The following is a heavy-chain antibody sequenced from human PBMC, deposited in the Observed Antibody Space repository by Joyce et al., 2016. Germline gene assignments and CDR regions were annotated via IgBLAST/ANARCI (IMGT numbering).Heavy chain of an antibody. CDR2: ISDSSSNI. CDR3: ARRRIAATGYYFDL. J-gene: IGHJ2*01. D-gene: IGHD6-13*01. V-gene: IGHV3-48*02. Sequence: EVQLVESGGGLVQPGGSLRLSCAASGFTFTYYSMNWVRQAPGKGLEWVSYISDSSSNIYSADSVKGRFTISRDNAKNSLYLQMNSLRDDDTAVYYCARRRIAATGYYFDLWGRGTLVTVSS. CDR1: GFTFTYYS.